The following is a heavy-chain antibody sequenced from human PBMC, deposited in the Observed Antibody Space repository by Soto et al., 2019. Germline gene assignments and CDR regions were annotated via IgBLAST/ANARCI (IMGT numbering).Heavy chain of an antibody. CDR3: ARGGNDFWCGYTYGVFDY. J-gene: IGHJ4*02. D-gene: IGHD3-3*01. CDR2: IYHSGST. CDR1: GGSISSGGYS. Sequence: SETLSLTCAVSGGSISSGGYSWSWIRQPPGKGLEWIGYIYHSGSTYYNPSLKSRVTISVDRSKNQFSLKLSSVTAADTAVHYCARGGNDFWCGYTYGVFDYWGQGTLVTVSS. V-gene: IGHV4-30-2*01.